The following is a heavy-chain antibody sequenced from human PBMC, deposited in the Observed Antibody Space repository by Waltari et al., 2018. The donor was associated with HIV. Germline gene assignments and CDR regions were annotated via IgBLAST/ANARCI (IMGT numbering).Heavy chain of an antibody. V-gene: IGHV1-46*04. CDR3: ARGFDPQYDDSSGYPSDY. D-gene: IGHD3-22*01. CDR2: INPRGGST. Sequence: QVQLVQSGAEVKKPGASVKVSCKASGYTFTSYYMHWVRQAPGQGLEWMGIINPRGGSTSCEQKLQGRVTMTRDTATSTVYMELSSLRSEDTAVYYCARGFDPQYDDSSGYPSDYWGQGTLVTVSS. CDR1: GYTFTSYY. J-gene: IGHJ4*02.